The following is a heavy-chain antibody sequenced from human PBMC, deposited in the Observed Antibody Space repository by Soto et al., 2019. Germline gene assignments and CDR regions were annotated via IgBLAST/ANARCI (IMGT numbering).Heavy chain of an antibody. Sequence: SVKVYCKASGGTFSSYAISWVRQAPGQGLEWMGGIIPIFGTANYAQKFQGRVTITADESTSTAYMELSSLRSEDTAVYYCARELGYYYDSSGYYPFDYWGQGTLVTVSS. CDR2: IIPIFGTA. J-gene: IGHJ4*02. CDR1: GGTFSSYA. V-gene: IGHV1-69*13. CDR3: ARELGYYYDSSGYYPFDY. D-gene: IGHD3-22*01.